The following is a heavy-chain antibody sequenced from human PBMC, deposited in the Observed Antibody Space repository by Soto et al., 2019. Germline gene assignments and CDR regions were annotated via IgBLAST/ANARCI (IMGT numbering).Heavy chain of an antibody. CDR1: GFTFSSYW. CDR3: ARDYLYYGSGKGWFEP. J-gene: IGHJ5*02. V-gene: IGHV3-74*01. CDR2: INSDGSST. Sequence: EVQLVESGGGLVQPGGSLRLSCAASGFTFSSYWMHWVRQAPGKGLVCVSRINSDGSSTSYADSVKGRFTISRDNAKNTLYLQMNSLRAEDTAVYYCARDYLYYGSGKGWFEPWGQGTLVTVSS. D-gene: IGHD3-10*01.